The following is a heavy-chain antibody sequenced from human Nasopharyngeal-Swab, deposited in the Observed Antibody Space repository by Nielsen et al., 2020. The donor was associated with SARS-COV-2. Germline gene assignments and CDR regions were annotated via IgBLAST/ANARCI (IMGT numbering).Heavy chain of an antibody. D-gene: IGHD1-26*01. Sequence: GESLKISCAASGFTFSNAWMSWVRQAPGKGLEWVGRIKSKTDGGTTDYAAPVKGRFTISRDDSKNTLYLQMNSLKTEDTAVYYCARGLGGSYLAGFDYWGQGTLVTVFS. V-gene: IGHV3-15*01. CDR3: ARGLGGSYLAGFDY. J-gene: IGHJ4*02. CDR1: GFTFSNAW. CDR2: IKSKTDGGTT.